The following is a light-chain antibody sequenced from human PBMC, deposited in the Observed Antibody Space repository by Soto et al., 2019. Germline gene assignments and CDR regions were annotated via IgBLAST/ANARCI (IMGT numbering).Light chain of an antibody. CDR1: QSVSSY. CDR3: QQEVT. J-gene: IGKJ1*01. V-gene: IGKV3-11*01. CDR2: DAS. Sequence: EIVLTQSPATLSLSPGERATLSXRASQSVSSYLAWYQQKPGQAPRLLIYDASNRATGIAARFSGSGSGTDFTITIRSLEPEDFAVYYCQQEVTFGQGTKVDI.